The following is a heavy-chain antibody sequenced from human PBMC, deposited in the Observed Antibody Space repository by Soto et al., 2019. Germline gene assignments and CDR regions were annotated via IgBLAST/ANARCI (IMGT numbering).Heavy chain of an antibody. CDR2: IIPIFGTA. V-gene: IGHV1-69*13. D-gene: IGHD3-22*01. CDR3: ARDGFDSSGYYYPYYFDY. CDR1: GGTFSSYA. J-gene: IGHJ4*02. Sequence: SVKVSCKASGGTFSSYAISWVRQAPGQGLEWTGGIIPIFGTANYAQKFQGRVTITADESTSTAYMELSSLRSEDTAVYYCARDGFDSSGYYYPYYFDYWGQGTLVTVSS.